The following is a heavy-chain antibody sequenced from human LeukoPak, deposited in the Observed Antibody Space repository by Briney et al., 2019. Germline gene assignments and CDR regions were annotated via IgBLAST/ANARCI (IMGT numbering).Heavy chain of an antibody. V-gene: IGHV3-74*01. CDR1: GLTFGSYW. CDR2: INGDGSTT. CDR3: AKDERNWNYNLASQTYD. J-gene: IGHJ4*02. Sequence: GGSLRLSCAASGLTFGSYWMHWVRQTPGKGPVWVSHINGDGSTTRYADSVKGRFTVSRDNSKNTLYLQMSSLRAEDTAVYYCAKDERNWNYNLASQTYDWGQGTLVTVSS. D-gene: IGHD1-7*01.